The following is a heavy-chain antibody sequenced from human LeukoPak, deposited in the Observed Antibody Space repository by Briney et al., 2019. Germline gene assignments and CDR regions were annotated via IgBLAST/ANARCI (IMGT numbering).Heavy chain of an antibody. CDR2: IRSKDNNYAT. V-gene: IGHV3-73*01. D-gene: IGHD6-13*01. J-gene: IGHJ4*01. Sequence: QTGGSLRLSCAASGFTFSGSAMHWVRQASGKGLEWVGRIRSKDNNYATAYAASVEGRFTVSRDDSKNTAYLQMNGLTTEDSALYFCTTQQQLGIEPIAYWGQGTLVTVSS. CDR1: GFTFSGSA. CDR3: TTQQQLGIEPIAY.